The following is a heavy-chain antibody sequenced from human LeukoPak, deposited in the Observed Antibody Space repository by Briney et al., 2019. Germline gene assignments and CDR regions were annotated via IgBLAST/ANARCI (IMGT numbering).Heavy chain of an antibody. D-gene: IGHD3-16*01. CDR2: ISQDGSGK. J-gene: IGHJ6*02. CDR1: GFTFSSYW. CDR3: ARGGGLDV. V-gene: IGHV3-7*03. Sequence: PGGSLRLSCAASGFTFSSYWMSWVRQAPGKGLEWVINISQDGSGKNYADSVEGRFTISRDNAKNSLYLQMSNLRAEDTAVYFCARGGGLDVWGQGATVTVSS.